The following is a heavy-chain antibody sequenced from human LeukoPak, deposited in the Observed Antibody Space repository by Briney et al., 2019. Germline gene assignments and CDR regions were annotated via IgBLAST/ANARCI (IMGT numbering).Heavy chain of an antibody. Sequence: GGSLGLSCAASGFTFSSYGMHWVRQAPGKGLEWVAVISYDGSNKYYADSVKGRFTISRDNSKNTLYLQMNSLRAEDTAVYYCAKDFPRDGYALDHDAFDIWGQGTMVTVSS. V-gene: IGHV3-30*18. CDR1: GFTFSSYG. J-gene: IGHJ3*02. CDR2: ISYDGSNK. CDR3: AKDFPRDGYALDHDAFDI. D-gene: IGHD5-24*01.